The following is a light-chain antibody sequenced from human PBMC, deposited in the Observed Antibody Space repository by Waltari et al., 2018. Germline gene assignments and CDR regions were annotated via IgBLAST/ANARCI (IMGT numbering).Light chain of an antibody. CDR1: QSISHY. CDR3: QQYGSSPT. Sequence: IQMTQSPSSLSASVGDRVTITCRASQSISHYLSWYQQKPGKAPKLLIYAASSLQSGVPSRFSGSGSGTDFTLTISSLQPEDFAVYYCQQYGSSPTFGPGTRVDL. J-gene: IGKJ3*01. CDR2: AAS. V-gene: IGKV1-39*01.